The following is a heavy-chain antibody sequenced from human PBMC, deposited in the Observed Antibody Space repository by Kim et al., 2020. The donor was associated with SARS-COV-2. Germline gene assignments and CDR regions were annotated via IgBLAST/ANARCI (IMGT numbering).Heavy chain of an antibody. J-gene: IGHJ4*02. V-gene: IGHV1-8*01. Sequence: GYAQKFQGRVTMTRNTSISTAYMELSSLRSEDTAVYYCASGDEAGYYFDYWGQGTLVTVSS. CDR3: ASGDEAGYYFDY.